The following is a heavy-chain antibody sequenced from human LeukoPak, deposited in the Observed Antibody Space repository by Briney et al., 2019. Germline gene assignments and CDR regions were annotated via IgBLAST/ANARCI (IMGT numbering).Heavy chain of an antibody. CDR1: GGSFSGYY. CDR3: ASLIPRCSSSWYGYYYYMDV. V-gene: IGHV4-34*01. Sequence: SETLSLTCAVYGGSFSGYYWSWIRQPPGKGLEWIGEINHSGSTNYNPSLKSRVTISVDTSKNQFSLKLSSVTAADTAVYYCASLIPRCSSSWYGYYYYMDVWGKGTTVTVSS. J-gene: IGHJ6*03. D-gene: IGHD6-13*01. CDR2: INHSGST.